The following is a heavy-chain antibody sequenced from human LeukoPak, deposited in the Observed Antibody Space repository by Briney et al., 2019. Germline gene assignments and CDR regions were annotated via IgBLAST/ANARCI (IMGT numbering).Heavy chain of an antibody. V-gene: IGHV3-21*01. Sequence: PGGSLRLSCAASGFTFSSYYMNWVRQAPGKGLEWVSSISSGSSFIYYADSVKGRFTIPRDNAKNSLYLQMNSLRGEDTAVFYCAKDLIRFLEWFDGPKNHYYAMDVWGQGTTVTVSS. CDR3: AKDLIRFLEWFDGPKNHYYAMDV. CDR1: GFTFSSYY. J-gene: IGHJ6*02. D-gene: IGHD3-3*01. CDR2: ISSGSSFI.